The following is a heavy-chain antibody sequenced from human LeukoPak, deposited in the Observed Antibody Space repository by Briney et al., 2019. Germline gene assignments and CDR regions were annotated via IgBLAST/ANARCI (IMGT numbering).Heavy chain of an antibody. J-gene: IGHJ4*02. Sequence: GGSLRLSCAASGFTFSDYYMSWIRQAPGKGLEWVSYTSSSSSYTNYADSVKGRFTISRDNAKNSLYLQMNSLRAEDTAVYYCARDRGDGYNFEAFDYWGQGTLVTVSS. CDR2: TSSSSSYT. CDR1: GFTFSDYY. CDR3: ARDRGDGYNFEAFDY. D-gene: IGHD5-24*01. V-gene: IGHV3-11*05.